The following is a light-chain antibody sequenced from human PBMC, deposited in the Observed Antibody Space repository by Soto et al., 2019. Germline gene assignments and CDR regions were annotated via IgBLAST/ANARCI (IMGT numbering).Light chain of an antibody. CDR1: QSVGNN. J-gene: IGKJ4*01. Sequence: EIVMTQSPATLSVSPGEIATLSCRASQSVGNNLAWYRQKSGQAPRILIYGASTRATGIPARFSGSGSGTEFTLTIDSLQSDDFAVYLCQQYRNWPLTFGGGTKVEIK. CDR2: GAS. CDR3: QQYRNWPLT. V-gene: IGKV3-15*01.